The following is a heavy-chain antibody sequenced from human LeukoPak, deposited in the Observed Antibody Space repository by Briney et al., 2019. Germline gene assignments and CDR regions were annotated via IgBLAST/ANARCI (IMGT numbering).Heavy chain of an antibody. J-gene: IGHJ6*03. V-gene: IGHV4-30-2*01. D-gene: IGHD2-21*01. CDR2: IYHGVTT. CDR3: VRIGLGPPFHYDYMDV. Sequence: SETLSLTCTVAGASISSGGYYWSWIRHPPGKGLEWVGHIYHGVTTYYNPSLESRVTILVDRSKDQFSLRLSSVTAADTAIYYCVRIGLGPPFHYDYMDVWGKGTTVTVSS. CDR1: GASISSGGYY.